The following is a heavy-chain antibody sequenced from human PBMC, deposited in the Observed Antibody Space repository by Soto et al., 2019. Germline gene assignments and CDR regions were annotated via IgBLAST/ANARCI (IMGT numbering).Heavy chain of an antibody. Sequence: SVKVSCKASGGTFSSYAISWVRQAPGQGLEWMGGIIPIFGTANYAQKFQGRVTITADESTSTAYMELSSLRSEDTAVYYCARSKWELPTYNWFDPWGQGTLVTVSS. CDR1: GGTFSSYA. CDR3: ARSKWELPTYNWFDP. V-gene: IGHV1-69*13. D-gene: IGHD1-26*01. CDR2: IIPIFGTA. J-gene: IGHJ5*02.